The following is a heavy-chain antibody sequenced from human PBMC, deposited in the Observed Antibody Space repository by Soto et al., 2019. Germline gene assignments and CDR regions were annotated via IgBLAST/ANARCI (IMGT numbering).Heavy chain of an antibody. CDR3: AHTHEYSSSYYFDY. CDR1: GFSLSTSGVG. CDR2: IYWDDDK. D-gene: IGHD6-6*01. V-gene: IGHV2-5*02. J-gene: IGHJ4*02. Sequence: QITLKESGPTLVKPTQTLTLTCTFSGFSLSTSGVGVGWIRQPPGKALEWLALIYWDDDKRYSPSLKSRLTITKDTTKNQVVLTMTNMDPVATATYYCAHTHEYSSSYYFDYWGQGTLVTVSS.